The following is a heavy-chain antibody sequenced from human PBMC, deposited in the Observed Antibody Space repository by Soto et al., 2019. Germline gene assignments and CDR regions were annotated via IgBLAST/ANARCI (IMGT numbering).Heavy chain of an antibody. CDR2: IYYSGST. CDR3: ARRGRDIVVVPAAMYFDY. V-gene: IGHV4-39*01. D-gene: IGHD2-2*01. CDR1: GGSISSSSYY. Sequence: ETLSLTCTVSGGSISSSSYYWGWIRQPPGKGLEWIGSIYYSGSTYYNPSLKSRVTISVDTSKNQFSLKLSSVTAADTAVYYCARRGRDIVVVPAAMYFDYWGQGTLVTVSS. J-gene: IGHJ4*02.